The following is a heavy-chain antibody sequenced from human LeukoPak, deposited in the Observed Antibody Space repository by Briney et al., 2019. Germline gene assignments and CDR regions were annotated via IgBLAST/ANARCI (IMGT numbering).Heavy chain of an antibody. V-gene: IGHV3-21*01. CDR2: ISSSSSYI. CDR3: AGDDYGDYLFDY. D-gene: IGHD4-17*01. Sequence: GGSLRLSCAASGFTFSSYSMNWVRQAPGKGLEWVSSISSSSSYIYYADSVKGRFTISRDNAKNSLYLQMNSLRAEDTAVYYCAGDDYGDYLFDYWGQGTLVTVSS. CDR1: GFTFSSYS. J-gene: IGHJ4*02.